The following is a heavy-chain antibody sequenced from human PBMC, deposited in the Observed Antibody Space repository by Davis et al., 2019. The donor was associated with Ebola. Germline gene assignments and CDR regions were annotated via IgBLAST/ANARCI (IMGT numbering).Heavy chain of an antibody. D-gene: IGHD1-7*01. CDR3: AREGGGLDTGTFDY. V-gene: IGHV1-69*01. Sequence: SVKVSCKASGGTFSSYAISWVRQAPGQGLEWMGGIIPIFGTANYAQKFQGRVTITADESTSTAYMELSSLRSEDTAVYYCAREGGGLDTGTFDYWGQGTLVTVSS. CDR2: IIPIFGTA. CDR1: GGTFSSYA. J-gene: IGHJ4*02.